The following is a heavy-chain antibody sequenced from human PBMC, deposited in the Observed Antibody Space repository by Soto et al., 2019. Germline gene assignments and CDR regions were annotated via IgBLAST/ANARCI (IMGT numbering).Heavy chain of an antibody. CDR1: GGSISSDSYF. CDR3: ARAVRGGDRRDWFAP. Sequence: QVQLQESGPGLVKPSQTLSLTCTVSGGSISSDSYFWSWIRQHPGEGLEWIGHVHYSATTYYNPSLTSRVSISVDTSKNQFSLKLSSVTAAYTAIYYCARAVRGGDRRDWFAPWGQGTLVTVSS. D-gene: IGHD2-21*02. CDR2: VHYSATT. J-gene: IGHJ5*02. V-gene: IGHV4-31*03.